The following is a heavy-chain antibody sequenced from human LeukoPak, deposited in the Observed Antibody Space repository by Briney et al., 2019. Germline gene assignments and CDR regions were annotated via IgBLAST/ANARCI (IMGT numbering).Heavy chain of an antibody. CDR2: ISSTSSYI. D-gene: IGHD6-19*01. V-gene: IGHV3-21*01. Sequence: GGSLRLSCAASGFTFSSYYMNWVRQAPGRGLEWVSSISSTSSYIYYADSVKGRFTISRDNADNSLYLQMNSLRAGDTAVYYCARGYSSGWSAFDYWGQGTLVTVSS. CDR1: GFTFSSYY. J-gene: IGHJ4*02. CDR3: ARGYSSGWSAFDY.